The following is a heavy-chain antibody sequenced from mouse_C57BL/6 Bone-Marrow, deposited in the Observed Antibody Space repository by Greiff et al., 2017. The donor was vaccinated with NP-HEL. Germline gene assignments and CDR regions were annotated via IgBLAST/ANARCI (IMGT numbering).Heavy chain of an antibody. Sequence: QVQLQQSGAELVRPGTSVKVSCKASGYAFTNYLIEWVKQRPGQGLEWIGVINPGSGGTNYNEKFKGKATLTADKSSSTAYMQLSRLTSEDSAVYFCARDGYYFYYYAMDYWGQGTSVTVSS. CDR3: ARDGYYFYYYAMDY. V-gene: IGHV1-54*01. CDR1: GYAFTNYL. CDR2: INPGSGGT. J-gene: IGHJ4*01. D-gene: IGHD2-3*01.